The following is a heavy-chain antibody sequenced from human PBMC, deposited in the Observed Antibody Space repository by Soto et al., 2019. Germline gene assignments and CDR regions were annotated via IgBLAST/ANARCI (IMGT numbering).Heavy chain of an antibody. Sequence: GGSLRLSCAASGFTFSSYSMNWVRQAPGKGLEWVSSISSSSSYIYYADSVKGRFTISRDNAKNSLYLQMNSLRAEDTAVYYCARGIAAHPVLGEYNWFDPWGQGTLVTVSS. D-gene: IGHD3-16*01. J-gene: IGHJ5*02. CDR2: ISSSSSYI. CDR1: GFTFSSYS. V-gene: IGHV3-21*01. CDR3: ARGIAAHPVLGEYNWFDP.